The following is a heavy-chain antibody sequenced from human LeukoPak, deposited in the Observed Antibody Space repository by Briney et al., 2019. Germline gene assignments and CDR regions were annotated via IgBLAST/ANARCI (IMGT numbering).Heavy chain of an antibody. CDR1: GFTFSSYA. D-gene: IGHD5-24*01. V-gene: IGHV3-30-3*01. Sequence: GRSLRLSCAASGFTFSSYAMHWVRQAPGKGLEWVAVISYDGSNKYYADSVKGRFTISRDNSKNTLYLQMNSLRAEDTAVYYCARAPGDGYNWFDPWGQGTLVTVSS. CDR3: ARAPGDGYNWFDP. CDR2: ISYDGSNK. J-gene: IGHJ5*02.